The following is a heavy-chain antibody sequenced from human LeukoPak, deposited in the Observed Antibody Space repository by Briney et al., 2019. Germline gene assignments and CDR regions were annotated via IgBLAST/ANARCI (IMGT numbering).Heavy chain of an antibody. V-gene: IGHV3-21*01. J-gene: IGHJ4*02. CDR2: ISSSSSFM. Sequence: PGGSLRLSCAASGFTFSTYSLNWVRQAPGKGLEWVSSISSSSSFMYYADSVKGRFTISRDNAKNALYLQMNSLRAEDTAVYYCAKDSGYDYIDYWGQGTLVTVSS. D-gene: IGHD5-12*01. CDR3: AKDSGYDYIDY. CDR1: GFTFSTYS.